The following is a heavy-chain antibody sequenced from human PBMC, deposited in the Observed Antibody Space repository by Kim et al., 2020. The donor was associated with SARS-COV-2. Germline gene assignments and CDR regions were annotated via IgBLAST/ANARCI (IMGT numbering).Heavy chain of an antibody. J-gene: IGHJ5*02. CDR1: GGSISSSSYY. V-gene: IGHV4-39*01. Sequence: SETLSLTCTVSGGSISSSSYYWGWIRQPPGKGLEWIGSICYSGSTYYNPSLKSRVTISVDTSKNQFSLKLSSVTAADTAVYYCASGRYCSSTSCYSWFDPWGQGTLVTVSS. CDR3: ASGRYCSSTSCYSWFDP. D-gene: IGHD2-2*02. CDR2: ICYSGST.